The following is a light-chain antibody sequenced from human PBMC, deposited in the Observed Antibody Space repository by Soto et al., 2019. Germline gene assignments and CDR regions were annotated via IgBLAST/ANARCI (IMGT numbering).Light chain of an antibody. V-gene: IGLV2-14*01. J-gene: IGLJ2*01. Sequence: QSGLTQPASVSGSPGQSITISCTGTSSDVGGYNYVSWYQQHPGKAPKLMIYDVSNRPSGVSNRFSGSKSGNTASLTISGLQAEDEADYYCSSYTSSSTLEFGGGTKLTVL. CDR1: SSDVGGYNY. CDR3: SSYTSSSTLE. CDR2: DVS.